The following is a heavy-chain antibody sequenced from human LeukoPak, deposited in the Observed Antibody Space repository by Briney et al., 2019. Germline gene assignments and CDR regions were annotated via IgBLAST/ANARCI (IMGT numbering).Heavy chain of an antibody. V-gene: IGHV3-30*02. D-gene: IGHD6-13*01. CDR2: IRYDGSNK. Sequence: GGSLRLSCAASGFTFSSYGMHWVRQAPGKGLEWVAFIRYDGSNKYYADSVKGRFTTSRDNSKNTLYLQMNSLRAEDTAVYYCAKDPSAAAGTENDYWGQGTLVTVSS. CDR1: GFTFSSYG. CDR3: AKDPSAAAGTENDY. J-gene: IGHJ4*02.